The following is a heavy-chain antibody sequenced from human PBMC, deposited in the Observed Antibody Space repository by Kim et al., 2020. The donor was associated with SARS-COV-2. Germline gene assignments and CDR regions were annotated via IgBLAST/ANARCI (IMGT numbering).Heavy chain of an antibody. Sequence: GGSLRLSCAASGFTVSSNYMSWVRQAPGKGLEWVSVIYSGGSTYYADSVKGRFTISRDNSKNTLYLQMNSLRAEDTAVYYCARDWSDYGGKVMRYYYGMDVWGQGTTVNVSS. D-gene: IGHD4-17*01. CDR1: GFTVSSNY. CDR3: ARDWSDYGGKVMRYYYGMDV. CDR2: IYSGGST. V-gene: IGHV3-66*01. J-gene: IGHJ6*02.